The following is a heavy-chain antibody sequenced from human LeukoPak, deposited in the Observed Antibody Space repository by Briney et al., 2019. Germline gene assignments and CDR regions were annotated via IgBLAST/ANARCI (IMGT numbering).Heavy chain of an antibody. Sequence: GGSLRLSCAASGFTFNSYAMSWVRQAPGKGLEWVSGISWKSGTIGYADSVKGRFTISRDNAKNSLYLQMNSLRVEDMALYYCVKARRDGYNSWGIFDYWGQGTLVTVSS. V-gene: IGHV3-9*03. J-gene: IGHJ4*02. CDR1: GFTFNSYA. CDR3: VKARRDGYNSWGIFDY. D-gene: IGHD5-24*01. CDR2: ISWKSGTI.